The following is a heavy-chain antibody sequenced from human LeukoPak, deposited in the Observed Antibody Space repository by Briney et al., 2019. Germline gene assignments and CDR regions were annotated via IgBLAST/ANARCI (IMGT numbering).Heavy chain of an antibody. CDR3: ATVSYQPPSDDAFDI. Sequence: ASVKVSCKGSGYTLTELSMHWVRQAPGKGLEWMGGFDPEDGETIYAQKFQGRVTMTEDTSTATAYMELSSLRSEDTAVHHCATVSYQPPSDDAFDIWGQGTMVTVSS. V-gene: IGHV1-24*01. CDR1: GYTLTELS. D-gene: IGHD2-2*01. CDR2: FDPEDGET. J-gene: IGHJ3*02.